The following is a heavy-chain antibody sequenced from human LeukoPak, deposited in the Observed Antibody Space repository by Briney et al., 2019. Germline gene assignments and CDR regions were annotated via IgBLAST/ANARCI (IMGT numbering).Heavy chain of an antibody. CDR2: MNPNSGNT. CDR1: GYTFTSYD. V-gene: IGHV1-8*01. J-gene: IGHJ4*02. D-gene: IGHD3-22*01. Sequence: ASVKVSCKASGYTFTSYDINWVRQATGQGLEWMGWMNPNSGNTGYAQKFQGRVTMTRNTSISTAYMELSSLRSEDTAVYYCARGGGRGPYDSSGYYYPNDYWGQGTLVTVSS. CDR3: ARGGGRGPYDSSGYYYPNDY.